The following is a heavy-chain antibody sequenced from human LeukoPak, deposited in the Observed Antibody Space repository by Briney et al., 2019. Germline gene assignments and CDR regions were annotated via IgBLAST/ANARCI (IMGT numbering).Heavy chain of an antibody. V-gene: IGHV4-59*08. CDR2: IYYSGNT. CDR1: GGSISSYY. D-gene: IGHD5-18*01. Sequence: SETLSLTCSVSGGSISSYYRSWIRQPPGKGLEWIGHIYYSGNTNYNPSLKSRVTISVDTSKNQFSLKLSSVTAADTAVYYCARHQGGYSHGYIAMDVWGQGTTVTVSS. J-gene: IGHJ6*02. CDR3: ARHQGGYSHGYIAMDV.